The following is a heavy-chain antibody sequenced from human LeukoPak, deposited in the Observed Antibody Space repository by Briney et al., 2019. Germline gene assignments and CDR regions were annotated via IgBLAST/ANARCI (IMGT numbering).Heavy chain of an antibody. CDR3: ARGPWVSWFDP. V-gene: IGHV4-31*03. D-gene: IGHD4-23*01. CDR2: IYYSGST. J-gene: IGHJ5*02. Sequence: SETLSLTCTVSGGSISSGGYYWSWIRQHPGKGLEWIGYIYYSGSTYYNPSLKSRVTISVDTSKNQFSLKLSSVTAADTAVYYCARGPWVSWFDPWGQGTLVTVSS. CDR1: GGSISSGGYY.